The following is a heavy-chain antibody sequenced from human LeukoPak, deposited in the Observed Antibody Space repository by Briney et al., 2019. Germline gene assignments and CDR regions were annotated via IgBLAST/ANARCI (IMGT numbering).Heavy chain of an antibody. Sequence: SQTLSLSCATSGYSVTNNDGGWNCIRQSPSIGLESLGRTYYNTKCYKDYAVSVKSRMPINPDTSKNQFSLQLHSVTPEDTAVYYCARGWLQSGFDYWGQGTLVTVSS. J-gene: IGHJ4*02. CDR2: TYYNTKCYK. D-gene: IGHD5-24*01. V-gene: IGHV6-1*01. CDR1: GYSVTNNDGG. CDR3: ARGWLQSGFDY.